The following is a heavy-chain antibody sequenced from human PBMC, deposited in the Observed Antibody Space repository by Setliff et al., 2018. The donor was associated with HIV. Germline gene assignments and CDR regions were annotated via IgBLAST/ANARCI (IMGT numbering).Heavy chain of an antibody. CDR1: GFTFSSYW. CDR2: IKQDGSEK. D-gene: IGHD5-18*01. J-gene: IGHJ4*02. Sequence: PGGSLRLSCAASGFTFSSYWMSWVRQAPGKGLEWVANIKQDGSEKSYVDSVKGRFTISRDNAKNSLYLQMNSLRAEDTAVYYCARESRRGNSYDFDYWGQGTLVTVSS. V-gene: IGHV3-7*03. CDR3: ARESRRGNSYDFDY.